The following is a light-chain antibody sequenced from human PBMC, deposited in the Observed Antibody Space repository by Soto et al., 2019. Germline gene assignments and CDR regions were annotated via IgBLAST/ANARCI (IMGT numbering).Light chain of an antibody. Sequence: ERVMTQSPATVSVAPGERATHSCRASQTVGSNLAWYHQKPGQPPRLVIYAASSRATGVPARFSGSGSGTDFTLAISRLEPDDFAVYYCQQRSDWPITLGQGTRLEIK. V-gene: IGKV3-15*01. CDR1: QTVGSN. CDR2: AAS. J-gene: IGKJ5*01. CDR3: QQRSDWPIT.